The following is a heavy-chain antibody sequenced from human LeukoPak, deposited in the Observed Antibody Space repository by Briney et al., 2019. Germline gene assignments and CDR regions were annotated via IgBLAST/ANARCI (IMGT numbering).Heavy chain of an antibody. CDR1: GYAFTGYY. J-gene: IGHJ4*02. V-gene: IGHV1-2*02. D-gene: IGHD1-14*01. CDR3: AKDRGTTLRGYFDY. CDR2: INPNSGGT. Sequence: ASVKVSCQGSGYAFTGYYLHWVRQAPGRGLEWMGWINPNSGGTNYPQKLQGRVTMTRDTSISTAYMELSRLRSVDTAVYYCAKDRGTTLRGYFDYWGQGTLVTVSS.